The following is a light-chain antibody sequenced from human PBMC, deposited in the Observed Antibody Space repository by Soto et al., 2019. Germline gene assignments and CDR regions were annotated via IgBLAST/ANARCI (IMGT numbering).Light chain of an antibody. J-gene: IGKJ5*01. V-gene: IGKV1-33*01. Sequence: DIQMTQSPSSLSASVGDRVTITCQASQDIDKYLNWYQQKPGKAPKLLIDDVTNLETGVPSRFSGSGSGTHFTFTIGSLQPEDIATYYYQQYYDLPITFGQGTRLEIK. CDR1: QDIDKY. CDR2: DVT. CDR3: QQYYDLPIT.